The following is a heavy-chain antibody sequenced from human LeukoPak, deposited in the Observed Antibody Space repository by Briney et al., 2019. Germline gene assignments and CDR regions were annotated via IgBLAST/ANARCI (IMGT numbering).Heavy chain of an antibody. CDR2: INHSGST. J-gene: IGHJ5*02. CDR3: ARGGYYGSGNDFRFDP. V-gene: IGHV4-34*01. Sequence: PSETLSLTCAVYGGSFSGYYWSWIRQPPGKGLEWIGEINHSGSTNYNPSLKSRVTISVDTSKNQFSLKLTSVTAADTAVYFCARGGYYGSGNDFRFDPWGEGTLVTVSS. CDR1: GGSFSGYY. D-gene: IGHD3-10*01.